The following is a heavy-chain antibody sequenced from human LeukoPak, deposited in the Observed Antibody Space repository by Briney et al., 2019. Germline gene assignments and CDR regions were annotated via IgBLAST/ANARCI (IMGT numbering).Heavy chain of an antibody. D-gene: IGHD6-13*01. V-gene: IGHV3-74*01. CDR3: ARVGIAAAGDYYYYYGMDV. CDR1: GFTFSSYW. Sequence: GGSLRLSCAASGFTFSSYWMHWVRQAPGKGLVWVSRINSDGSSTSYADSVKGRFTISRDNAKNSLYLQMNSLRAEDTALYHCARVGIAAAGDYYYYYGMDVWGQGTTVTVSS. CDR2: INSDGSST. J-gene: IGHJ6*02.